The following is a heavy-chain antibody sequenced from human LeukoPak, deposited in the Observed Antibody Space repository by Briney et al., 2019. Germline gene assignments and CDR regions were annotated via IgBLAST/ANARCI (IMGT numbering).Heavy chain of an antibody. J-gene: IGHJ4*02. D-gene: IGHD6-13*01. Sequence: ASVKVSCKASGYTFTSYYMHWVRQAPGQGLEWMGIINPSGGSTTNAQKFQGGVTMTRDTSTVYMELSSLRSEDTAVYYCAREGVAATGLDYWGQGTLVTVSS. CDR2: INPSGGST. CDR3: AREGVAATGLDY. CDR1: GYTFTSYY. V-gene: IGHV1-46*01.